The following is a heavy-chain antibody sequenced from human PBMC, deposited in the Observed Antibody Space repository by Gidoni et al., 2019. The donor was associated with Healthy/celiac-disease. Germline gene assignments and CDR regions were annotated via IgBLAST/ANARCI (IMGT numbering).Heavy chain of an antibody. CDR1: VGSISSGGYY. CDR3: ARDLRHYDILTGYYRGWFDP. D-gene: IGHD3-9*01. CDR2: IYYSGST. Sequence: QVQLQESGPGLVKPSQTLSLTCTVSVGSISSGGYYWSWIRQHPGKGLEWIGYIYYSGSTYYNPSLKSRVTISVDTSKNQFSLKLSSVTAADTAVYYCARDLRHYDILTGYYRGWFDPWGQGTLVTVSS. V-gene: IGHV4-31*03. J-gene: IGHJ5*02.